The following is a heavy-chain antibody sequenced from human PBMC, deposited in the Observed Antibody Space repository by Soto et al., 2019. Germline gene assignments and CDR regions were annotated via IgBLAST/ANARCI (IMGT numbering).Heavy chain of an antibody. Sequence: EVQLVESGGGLVQPGGSLRLSCAASGFTFSSHWMHWIRQAPGKGLVWVSRIKTDGSTINYGDSVKGRFSISRDNAKNTVYLQMNSLRAEDTAVYYCARGVRNYYALDVWGRGTMVTVS. J-gene: IGHJ6*02. CDR2: IKTDGSTI. CDR3: ARGVRNYYALDV. CDR1: GFTFSSHW. V-gene: IGHV3-74*01.